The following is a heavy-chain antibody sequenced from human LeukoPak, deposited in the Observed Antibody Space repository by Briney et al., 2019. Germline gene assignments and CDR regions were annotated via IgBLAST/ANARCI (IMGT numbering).Heavy chain of an antibody. D-gene: IGHD3-9*01. CDR3: ARRRLVGYYYYYGMDV. CDR1: GYTFTRYA. CDR2: INAGNGNT. J-gene: IGHJ6*04. Sequence: GASVKVSCKASGYTFTRYAMHWERQAPGQRLEWMGWINAGNGNTKYSQKFQGRVTITRDTSASTAYMELSSLRSEDTAVYYCARRRLVGYYYYYGMDVWGKGTTVTVSS. V-gene: IGHV1-3*01.